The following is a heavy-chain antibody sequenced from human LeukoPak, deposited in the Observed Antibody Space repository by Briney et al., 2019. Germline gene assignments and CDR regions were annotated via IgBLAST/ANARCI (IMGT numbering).Heavy chain of an antibody. J-gene: IGHJ4*02. Sequence: SETLSLTCTVSGGSISSYYWSWIRQPPGRGLEWIVYIYYSGSTNYNPSLKSRVTISVDTSKNQFSLKLSSVTAADTAVYYCAREYYDFWSGSYARGYFDYWGQGTLVTVSS. CDR3: AREYYDFWSGSYARGYFDY. D-gene: IGHD3-3*01. CDR1: GGSISSYY. V-gene: IGHV4-59*01. CDR2: IYYSGST.